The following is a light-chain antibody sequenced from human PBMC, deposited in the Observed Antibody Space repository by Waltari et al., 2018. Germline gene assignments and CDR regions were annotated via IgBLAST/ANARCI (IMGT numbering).Light chain of an antibody. J-gene: IGLJ2*01. Sequence: HSALTQPASVSGSPGQSITIPCSGSSSDVGGYNYVSWYLQYPGQAPKLIIYDVSQRPSEISDSVSGSKSGSTASLTISGLQAEDEADYYCSSYTSSNTVVFGGGTKVTVL. V-gene: IGLV2-14*03. CDR1: SSDVGGYNY. CDR3: SSYTSSNTVV. CDR2: DVS.